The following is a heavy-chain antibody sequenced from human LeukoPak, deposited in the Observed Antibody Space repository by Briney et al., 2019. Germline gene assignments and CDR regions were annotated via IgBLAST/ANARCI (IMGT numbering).Heavy chain of an antibody. V-gene: IGHV4-61*02. J-gene: IGHJ3*02. CDR3: AREFWNYRSGNLQAFHI. Sequence: SETLSLTCTVSGGSISGNYYWSWIRQPAGKGLEWIGRISPSGSTKYNPSLKSRVTISVDTSKNQFSLRLSSVTAADPAVYYCAREFWNYRSGNLQAFHIWGQGTLVTASS. CDR2: ISPSGST. D-gene: IGHD3-10*01. CDR1: GGSISGNYY.